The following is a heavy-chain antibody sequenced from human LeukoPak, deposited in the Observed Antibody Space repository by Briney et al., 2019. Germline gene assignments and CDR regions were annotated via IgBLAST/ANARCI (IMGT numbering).Heavy chain of an antibody. V-gene: IGHV4-59*01. Sequence: PSETLSLTCSVSGGSISSSYWSWIRQPPGKGLEWIGYIYYSGSTNYNPSLKSRVTISVDTSKNQSSLKLSSVTAADTAVYYCARGYSNLDYWGQGTLVTVSS. D-gene: IGHD6-13*01. CDR3: ARGYSNLDY. CDR1: GGSISSSY. CDR2: IYYSGST. J-gene: IGHJ4*02.